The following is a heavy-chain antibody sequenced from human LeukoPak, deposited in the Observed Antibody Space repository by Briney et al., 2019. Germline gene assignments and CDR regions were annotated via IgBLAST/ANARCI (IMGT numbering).Heavy chain of an antibody. Sequence: SETLSLTCTVSGGSISSFYWSWIRQPPGKGLEWIGYIYYSGSTNYNPSLKSRVTISVDTSKNQFSLKLSSVTAADTAVYYRASTDILTGYYTQPSYYFDYWGQGTLVTVSS. CDR3: ASTDILTGYYTQPSYYFDY. CDR2: IYYSGST. CDR1: GGSISSFY. V-gene: IGHV4-59*08. D-gene: IGHD3-9*01. J-gene: IGHJ4*02.